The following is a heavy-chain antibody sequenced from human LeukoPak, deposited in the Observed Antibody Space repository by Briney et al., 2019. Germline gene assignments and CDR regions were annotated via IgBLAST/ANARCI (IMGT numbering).Heavy chain of an antibody. J-gene: IGHJ4*02. Sequence: GGSLRLSCAASGFTFSSYEMNWVRQAPGKGLEWVSYISSSGRSIYYADSVKGRFTISRDNAKNSLYLQMNSLRAEDTAVYYCARDDSAWYAYWGPGTLVTVSS. D-gene: IGHD6-19*01. CDR2: ISSSGRSI. CDR3: ARDDSAWYAY. V-gene: IGHV3-48*03. CDR1: GFTFSSYE.